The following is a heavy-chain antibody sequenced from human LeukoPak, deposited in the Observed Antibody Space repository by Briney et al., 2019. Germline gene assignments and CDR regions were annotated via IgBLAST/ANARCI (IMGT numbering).Heavy chain of an antibody. J-gene: IGHJ3*02. CDR3: ARDAPEVIDDFWSGYIKSDAFDI. D-gene: IGHD3-3*01. CDR2: IIPIFGTA. CDR1: GGTFSSYA. Sequence: SVKVSCKASGGTFSSYAISWVRQAPGQGLEWMGGIIPIFGTANYAQKFQGRVTITADESTSTAYMELSSLRSEDTAVYYCARDAPEVIDDFWSGYIKSDAFDIWGQGTMVTVSS. V-gene: IGHV1-69*13.